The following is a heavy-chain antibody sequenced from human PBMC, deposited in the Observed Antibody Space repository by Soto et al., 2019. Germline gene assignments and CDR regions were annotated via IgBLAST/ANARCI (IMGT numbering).Heavy chain of an antibody. V-gene: IGHV1-18*01. CDR1: GYTFINYG. D-gene: IGHD4-17*01. CDR2: INPSNGNT. J-gene: IGHJ3*01. Sequence: QFQLVQSGGEVKTPGASVKVSCKPSGYTFINYGVSWVRQAPGQGLEWMAWINPSNGNTNYAQNLQGRVTVTTDTSTSTAYMELRSLGFDDTAVYYCVKDRGGRGATVTFGAFDVWGQGTSITVS. CDR3: VKDRGGRGATVTFGAFDV.